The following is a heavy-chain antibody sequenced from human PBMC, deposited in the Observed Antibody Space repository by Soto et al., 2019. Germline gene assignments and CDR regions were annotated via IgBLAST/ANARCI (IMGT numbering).Heavy chain of an antibody. V-gene: IGHV4-4*07. Sequence: KASETLSLTCTVSGGSISSYYWSWIRQPAGKGLEWIGRIYTSGSTNYNPSLKGRVTMSVDTSKNQFSLKLSSVTAADTAVYYCAREWYSSGWYLNWFDPWGQGTLVTVSS. CDR3: AREWYSSGWYLNWFDP. CDR1: GGSISSYY. J-gene: IGHJ5*02. D-gene: IGHD6-19*01. CDR2: IYTSGST.